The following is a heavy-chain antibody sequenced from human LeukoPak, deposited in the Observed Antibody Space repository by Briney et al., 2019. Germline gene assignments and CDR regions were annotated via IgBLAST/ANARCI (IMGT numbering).Heavy chain of an antibody. D-gene: IGHD2-2*01. Sequence: ASVKVSCKASGYTFTSYDINWVRQATGQGLEWMGWMNPNSGNTGYAQKFQGRVTITRNTSISTAYVELSSLRSEDTAVYYCARAVADIVVVPAASYYYYYMDVWGKGTTVTVSS. CDR3: ARAVADIVVVPAASYYYYYMDV. V-gene: IGHV1-8*03. J-gene: IGHJ6*03. CDR1: GYTFTSYD. CDR2: MNPNSGNT.